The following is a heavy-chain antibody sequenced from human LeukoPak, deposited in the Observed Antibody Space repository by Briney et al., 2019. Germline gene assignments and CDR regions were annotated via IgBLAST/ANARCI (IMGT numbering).Heavy chain of an antibody. Sequence: GGSLRLSCAASGFTFSSYGMHWVRQAPGKGLEWVAFIRYDGSNKYYADSVKGRFTISRDNSKNTLYLQMNSLRAEDTAVYYCAKEVAAAGTQPYFDYWGQGTLVTVSS. CDR2: IRYDGSNK. CDR3: AKEVAAAGTQPYFDY. CDR1: GFTFSSYG. J-gene: IGHJ4*02. V-gene: IGHV3-30*02. D-gene: IGHD6-13*01.